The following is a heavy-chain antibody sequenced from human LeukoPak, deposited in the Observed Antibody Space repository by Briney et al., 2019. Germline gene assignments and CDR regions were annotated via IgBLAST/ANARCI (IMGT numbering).Heavy chain of an antibody. V-gene: IGHV1-69*05. D-gene: IGHD4-17*01. CDR1: GGTFSSYA. CDR2: IIPIFGTA. J-gene: IGHJ4*02. Sequence: SVKVSCKASGGTFSSYAISWVRQAPGQGLEWMGRIIPIFGTANYAQKLQGRVTITTDESTSTAYMELSSLRSEDTAVHYCARDRKDYGDPFDYWGQGTLVTVSS. CDR3: ARDRKDYGDPFDY.